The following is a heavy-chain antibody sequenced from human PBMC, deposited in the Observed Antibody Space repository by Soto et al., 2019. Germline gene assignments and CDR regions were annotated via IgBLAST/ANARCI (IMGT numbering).Heavy chain of an antibody. Sequence: SETLSLTCAVYGGSFSGYYWSWIRQPPGKGLEWIGEINHSGSTNYNPSLKSRVTISVDTSKNQFSLKLSSVTAADTAVYYCATRRDGYNYFDYWGQGTLVTVSS. J-gene: IGHJ4*02. D-gene: IGHD5-12*01. CDR1: GGSFSGYY. CDR2: INHSGST. V-gene: IGHV4-34*01. CDR3: ATRRDGYNYFDY.